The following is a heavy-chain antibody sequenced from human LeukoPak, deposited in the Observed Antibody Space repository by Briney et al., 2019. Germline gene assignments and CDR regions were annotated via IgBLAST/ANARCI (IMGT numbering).Heavy chain of an antibody. CDR3: VRGVSGWFY. Sequence: ASVKVSCKASGYTFTTYGIDWLRQAPGQGLEWMGWINPNSGGTIYAQKFQGRVTMTRDTSISTAYMELSRLTSDDTAVYYCVRGVSGWFYWGQGTLVTVSS. D-gene: IGHD6-19*01. J-gene: IGHJ4*02. V-gene: IGHV1-2*02. CDR2: INPNSGGT. CDR1: GYTFTTYG.